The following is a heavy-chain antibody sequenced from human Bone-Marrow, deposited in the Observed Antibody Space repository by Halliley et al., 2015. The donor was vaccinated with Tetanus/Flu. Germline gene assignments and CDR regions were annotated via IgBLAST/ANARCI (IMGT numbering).Heavy chain of an antibody. V-gene: IGHV3-23*01. Sequence: GLVWVSALSGSGGSTYYTDSVKGRFTISRDNSKNPLYRQMNSLRAEATAVYDCARGGDPDAFEIWGQGTMVPVSS. D-gene: IGHD2-21*02. J-gene: IGHJ3*02. CDR3: ARGGDPDAFEI. CDR2: LSGSGGST.